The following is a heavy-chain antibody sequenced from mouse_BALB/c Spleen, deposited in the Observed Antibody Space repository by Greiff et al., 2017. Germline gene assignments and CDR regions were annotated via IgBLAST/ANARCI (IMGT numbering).Heavy chain of an antibody. CDR3: ARVRAIYDGSLYYFVY. CDR1: GFTFSSYG. CDR2: INSNGGST. V-gene: IGHV5-6-3*01. Sequence: EVQGVESGGGLVQPGGSLKLSCAASGFTFSSYGMSWVRQTPDKRLELVATINSNGGSTYYPDSVKGRFTISRDNAKNTLYLQMSSLKSEDTAMYYCARVRAIYDGSLYYFVYWGQGTTLTVSS. J-gene: IGHJ2*01. D-gene: IGHD2-3*01.